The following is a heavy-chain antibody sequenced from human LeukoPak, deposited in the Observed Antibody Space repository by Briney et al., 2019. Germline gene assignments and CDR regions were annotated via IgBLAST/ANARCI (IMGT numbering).Heavy chain of an antibody. CDR1: GLTFSNAW. J-gene: IGHJ3*02. Sequence: GASLILYSAASGLTFSNAWMSWVRQAAWSGLEWVCRFKSKTDGGTTDYAAPVKGRFTISRDDSKNTLYLQMNSLRAEDTAVYYCARGGSYLSAFDIWGQGTMVTVSS. CDR3: ARGGSYLSAFDI. CDR2: FKSKTDGGTT. V-gene: IGHV3-15*01. D-gene: IGHD1-26*01.